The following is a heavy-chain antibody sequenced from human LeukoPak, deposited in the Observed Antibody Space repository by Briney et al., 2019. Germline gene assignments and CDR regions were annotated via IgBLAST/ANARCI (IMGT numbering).Heavy chain of an antibody. CDR3: ARGITGMYYYDP. CDR1: GFTFSSYW. CDR2: INTDGSST. D-gene: IGHD3-10*01. J-gene: IGHJ5*02. V-gene: IGHV3-74*01. Sequence: GGSLRLSCAASGFTFSSYWMHWVRQAPGKGLVWVSRINTDGSSTSYADSVKGRFTISRDNAKDTLYLQINSLRAEDTAVYYCARGITGMYYYDPWGQGTLVTVSS.